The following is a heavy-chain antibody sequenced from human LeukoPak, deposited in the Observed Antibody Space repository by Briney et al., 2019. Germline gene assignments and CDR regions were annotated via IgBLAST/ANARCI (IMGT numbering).Heavy chain of an antibody. D-gene: IGHD3-9*01. V-gene: IGHV1-8*02. CDR3: YFVSGRFDY. Sequence: ASVKVSCKASGYTFTGYYMHWVRQATGQGLEWMGWMNPNSGNTGYAQKFQGRVTMTRNTSISTAYMELSSLRSEDTAVYYCYFVSGRFDYWGQGTLVTVSS. J-gene: IGHJ4*02. CDR1: GYTFTGYY. CDR2: MNPNSGNT.